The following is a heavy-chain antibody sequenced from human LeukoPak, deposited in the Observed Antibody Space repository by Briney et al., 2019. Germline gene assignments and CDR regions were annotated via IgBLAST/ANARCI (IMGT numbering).Heavy chain of an antibody. D-gene: IGHD1-26*01. CDR2: IYSGGSA. CDR1: GFTVSSNY. V-gene: IGHV3-53*01. Sequence: GGTLRLSCAASGFTVSSNYMSWVRQAPGKGLEWVSIIYSGGSAFYADSVKGRFTISRDNSKNTLYLQMNSLRAEDTAVYYCARGGSYLSAFDIWGQGTMVTVSS. CDR3: ARGGSYLSAFDI. J-gene: IGHJ3*02.